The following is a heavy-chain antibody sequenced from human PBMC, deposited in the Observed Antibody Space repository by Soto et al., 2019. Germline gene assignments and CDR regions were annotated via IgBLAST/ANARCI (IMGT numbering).Heavy chain of an antibody. Sequence: QVQLVESGGGVVQPGGSMRLSCAASGFTFRNYGMQWVRQAPGKGLEWVALISSDGSDKYYADSVKARFTISRDNSKNTLYLQMNSLRAEDTAVYYCVGGHYFGDDWGQGTVVTVSS. V-gene: IGHV3-30*03. J-gene: IGHJ4*02. D-gene: IGHD3-22*01. CDR3: VGGHYFGDD. CDR2: ISSDGSDK. CDR1: GFTFRNYG.